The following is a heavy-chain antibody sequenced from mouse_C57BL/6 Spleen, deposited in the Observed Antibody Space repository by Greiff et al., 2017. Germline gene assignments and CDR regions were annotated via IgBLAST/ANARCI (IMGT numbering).Heavy chain of an antibody. Sequence: EVKVVESGGDLVKPGGSLKLSCAASGFTFSSYGMSWVRQTPDKRLEWVATISSGGSYTYYPDSVKGRFTISRDNAKNTLYLQMSSLKSEDTAMYYCARRGYGSSYSYYAMDYWGQGTSDTVSS. CDR3: ARRGYGSSYSYYAMDY. V-gene: IGHV5-6*02. J-gene: IGHJ4*01. D-gene: IGHD1-1*01. CDR2: ISSGGSYT. CDR1: GFTFSSYG.